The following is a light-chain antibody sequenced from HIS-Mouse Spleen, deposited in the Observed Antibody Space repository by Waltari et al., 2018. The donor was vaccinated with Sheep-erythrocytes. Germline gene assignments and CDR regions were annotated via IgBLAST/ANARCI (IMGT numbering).Light chain of an antibody. Sequence: IVVTQSPATLSLSPGVRATLSCRASQSVSSYLAWYQQKPGQAPRLLIYDASNRATGIPARFSGSGSGTDFTLTISSLEPEDFAVYYCQQRSNWYTFGQGTKLEIK. CDR2: DAS. CDR1: QSVSSY. J-gene: IGKJ2*01. V-gene: IGKV3-11*01. CDR3: QQRSNWYT.